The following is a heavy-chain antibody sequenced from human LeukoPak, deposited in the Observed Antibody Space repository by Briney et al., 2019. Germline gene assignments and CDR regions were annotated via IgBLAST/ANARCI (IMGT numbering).Heavy chain of an antibody. CDR1: GYTFTSYY. V-gene: IGHV1-46*01. Sequence: ASVTVSCKASGYTFTSYYMHWVRQAPGQGLEWVGIIIPGDGGTSYAQKFQGRANMSRDTSTSTLYMELSSLRSEGTALYYCAREPRKDGHNGMDVWGQGTTVTVSS. J-gene: IGHJ6*02. D-gene: IGHD5-24*01. CDR3: AREPRKDGHNGMDV. CDR2: IIPGDGGT.